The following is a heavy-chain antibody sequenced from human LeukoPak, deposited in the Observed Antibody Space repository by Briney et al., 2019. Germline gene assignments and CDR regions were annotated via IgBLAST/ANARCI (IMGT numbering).Heavy chain of an antibody. CDR2: INPSGGST. Sequence: ASVKVSCTASGYTLTSYYMHWVRQAPGQGLEWMGIINPSGGSTSYAQKFQGRVTMTRDTSTSTVYMELSSLRSEDTAVYYCARDIVVVPAAIGGLDYWGQGTLVTVSS. D-gene: IGHD2-2*02. CDR1: GYTLTSYY. CDR3: ARDIVVVPAAIGGLDY. J-gene: IGHJ4*02. V-gene: IGHV1-46*01.